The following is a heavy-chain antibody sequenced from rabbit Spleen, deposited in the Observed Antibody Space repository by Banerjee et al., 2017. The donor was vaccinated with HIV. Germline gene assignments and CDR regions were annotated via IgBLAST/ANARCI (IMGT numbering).Heavy chain of an antibody. CDR2: IDIGSSGFT. CDR1: GLDFSGDSY. Sequence: QEQLEESGGGLVKPGASLTLTCKASGLDFSGDSYDSYMCWVRQAPGKGLEWIACIDIGSSGFTYFASWAKGRSTFSKTSSTTVTLQMTSLTAADTATYFCARDLTDAIGWNFGWWGPGTLVTVS. V-gene: IGHV1S45*01. CDR3: ARDLTDAIGWNFGW. D-gene: IGHD4-1*01. J-gene: IGHJ4*01.